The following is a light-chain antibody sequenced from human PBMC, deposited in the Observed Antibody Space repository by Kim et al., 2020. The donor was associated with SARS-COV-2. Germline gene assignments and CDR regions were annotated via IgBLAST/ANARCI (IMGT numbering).Light chain of an antibody. V-gene: IGKV1-33*01. CDR2: DAS. CDR3: QQYDNLPIT. Sequence: DIQMTQSPSSLSASVGDRVTITCQASQDISNYLNWYQQKPGKAPKLLIYDASNLETGVPSRFSGSGSGTDFTFTISSLQPEDIATYYCQQYDNLPITFAKGHDLRL. CDR1: QDISNY. J-gene: IGKJ5*01.